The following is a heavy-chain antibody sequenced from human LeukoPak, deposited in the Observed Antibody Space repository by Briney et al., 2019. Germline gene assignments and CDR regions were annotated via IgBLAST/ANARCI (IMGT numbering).Heavy chain of an antibody. D-gene: IGHD4-23*01. J-gene: IGHJ5*02. V-gene: IGHV4-39*07. CDR3: ACGGVNSRFDP. Sequence: SETLSLTCTVSGGSIISSNSYWGWIRQPPGKGLEWIGSMYYSGTTYYNASLKSRVTISLATSNNRFSLNLISVTAADTAVYFCACGGVNSRFDPWGQGTLVTVSS. CDR1: GGSIISSNSY. CDR2: MYYSGTT.